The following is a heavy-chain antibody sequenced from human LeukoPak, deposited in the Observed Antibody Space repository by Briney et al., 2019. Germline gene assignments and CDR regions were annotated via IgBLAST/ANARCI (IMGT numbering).Heavy chain of an antibody. CDR3: AREPVHSYALDYFDY. Sequence: SETLSLTCTVSGGSISSGGYYWNWIRQHPGKGLEWIGYIYYSGSTYYNPSLKSRDTISVDTSKNQFSLKLSSVTAAGTAVYYCAREPVHSYALDYFDYWGQGTLVTVSS. CDR2: IYYSGST. CDR1: GGSISSGGYY. J-gene: IGHJ4*02. V-gene: IGHV4-31*03. D-gene: IGHD5-18*01.